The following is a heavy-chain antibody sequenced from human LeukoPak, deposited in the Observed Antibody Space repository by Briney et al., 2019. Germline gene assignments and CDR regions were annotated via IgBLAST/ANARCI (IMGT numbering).Heavy chain of an antibody. CDR2: IYYSGST. CDR1: GGSISSYY. V-gene: IGHV4-59*01. J-gene: IGHJ2*01. CDR3: ARDIGYYDSSGYFWYFDL. Sequence: SETLSLTCTVSGGSISSYYWSWIRQPPGKGLEWLGYIYYSGSTNYNPSLKSRVTISVDTSKNQFSLKLGSVTAADTAVYYCARDIGYYDSSGYFWYFDLWGRGTLVAVSS. D-gene: IGHD3-22*01.